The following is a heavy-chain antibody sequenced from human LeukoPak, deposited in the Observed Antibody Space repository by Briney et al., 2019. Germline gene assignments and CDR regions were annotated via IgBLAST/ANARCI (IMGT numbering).Heavy chain of an antibody. J-gene: IGHJ4*02. Sequence: SETLSLTCTVSGGSISSYYWSWIRQPPGKGLEWIGYIYYSGSTNCTPSLKRRVTISVDTSKNQFSLKLSSVTAADTAVYYCARDLPRYGGYGDWGQGTLVTVSS. CDR2: IYYSGST. D-gene: IGHD5-12*01. CDR1: GGSISSYY. V-gene: IGHV4-59*01. CDR3: ARDLPRYGGYGD.